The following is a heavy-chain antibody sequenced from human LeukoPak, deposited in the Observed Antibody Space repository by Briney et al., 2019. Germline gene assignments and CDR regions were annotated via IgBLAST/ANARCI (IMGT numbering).Heavy chain of an antibody. J-gene: IGHJ4*02. V-gene: IGHV1-69*01. CDR2: IIPIFGTA. CDR1: GGTFSSYA. Sequence: GASVKVSCKASGGTFSSYAISWVRQAPGQGLEWMGGIIPIFGTANYAQKFQGRVTITADESTSTAYMELSSLRSEDTAAYYCARVRDSSGYYRFDYWGQGTLVTVSS. D-gene: IGHD3-22*01. CDR3: ARVRDSSGYYRFDY.